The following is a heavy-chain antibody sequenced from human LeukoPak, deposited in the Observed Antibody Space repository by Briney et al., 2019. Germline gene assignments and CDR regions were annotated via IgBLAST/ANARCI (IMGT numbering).Heavy chain of an antibody. CDR2: INHSGST. CDR1: GGSFSTYY. D-gene: IGHD2-21*02. V-gene: IGHV4-34*01. CDR3: ARGGFYCGGDCYVDY. J-gene: IGHJ4*02. Sequence: SETLSLTCAVSGGSFSTYYLSWIRQPPGKGLEWIGEINHSGSTNYNPSLKSRVTISVDTSKNEFSLKLSSMTAADTAVYYCARGGFYCGGDCYVDYWGQGTLVTVSS.